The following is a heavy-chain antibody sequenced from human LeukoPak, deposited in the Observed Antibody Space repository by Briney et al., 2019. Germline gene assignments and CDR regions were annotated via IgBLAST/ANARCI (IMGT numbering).Heavy chain of an antibody. V-gene: IGHV1-69*13. J-gene: IGHJ4*02. CDR3: ASSVITFGGVIVSYYFDY. CDR2: IIPIFGTA. D-gene: IGHD3-16*02. Sequence: GASVEVSFTASGGTFSSYAISWVRQAPGQGLEWMGGIIPIFGTANYAQKFQGRVTITADESTSTAYMELSSLRSEDTAVYYCASSVITFGGVIVSYYFDYWGQGTLVTVSS. CDR1: GGTFSSYA.